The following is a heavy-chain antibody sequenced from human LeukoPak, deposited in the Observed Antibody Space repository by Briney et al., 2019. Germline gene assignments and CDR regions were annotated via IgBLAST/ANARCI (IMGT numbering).Heavy chain of an antibody. V-gene: IGHV4-39*01. CDR2: IYYSGST. J-gene: IGHJ4*02. CDR1: GGSISSSYW. D-gene: IGHD3-10*01. CDR3: ARHYGP. Sequence: SETLSLTCAVSGGSISSSYWWNWVRQPPGKGLEWIGSIYYSGSTYYNPSLKSRVTISVDTSKNQFSLKLNSVTATDTAVYYCARHYGPWGQGTLVTVSS.